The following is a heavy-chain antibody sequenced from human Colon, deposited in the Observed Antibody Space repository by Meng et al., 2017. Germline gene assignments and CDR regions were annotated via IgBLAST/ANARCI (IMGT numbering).Heavy chain of an antibody. CDR1: NGSINSADYY. Sequence: QVQLQESGPGLVKPSQTLSLTCTLSNGSINSADYYWNWIRQPPGKGPEWLGYIHSSGNTYYTPSLKSRLAMSLDTSKNQFSLRLTSVTAADTAVYYCARNPVIPDARKFDFWGQGALVTVSS. CDR3: ARNPVIPDARKFDF. V-gene: IGHV4-30-4*01. CDR2: IHSSGNT. J-gene: IGHJ4*02. D-gene: IGHD2-2*01.